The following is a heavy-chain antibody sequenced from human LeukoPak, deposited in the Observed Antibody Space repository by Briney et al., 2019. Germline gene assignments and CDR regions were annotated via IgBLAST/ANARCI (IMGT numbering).Heavy chain of an antibody. Sequence: VASVKVSCKASGYTFTSYGISWVRQAPGQGLEWMGWISAYNGNTNYAQKLQGRVTMTTDTSTSTAYMELRSLRSDDTAVYYCASTTRKSSSWYNWFDPWGQGTLVTVSS. V-gene: IGHV1-18*01. CDR2: ISAYNGNT. J-gene: IGHJ5*02. CDR3: ASTTRKSSSWYNWFDP. CDR1: GYTFTSYG. D-gene: IGHD6-13*01.